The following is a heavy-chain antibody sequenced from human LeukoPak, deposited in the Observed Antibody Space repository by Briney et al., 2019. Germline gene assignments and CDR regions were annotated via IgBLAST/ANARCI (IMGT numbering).Heavy chain of an antibody. CDR3: AGSRYPEPQDLDY. V-gene: IGHV3-48*03. CDR1: GFTFNIYE. Sequence: GGSLRLSCAASGFTFNIYEMNWVRLAPGKGLEWISYISADRNVIYYADSVKGRFIISRDNAKNSLYLQMNSLRAEDTAVYYCAGSRYPEPQDLDYWGQGTLVSVSS. CDR2: ISADRNVI. J-gene: IGHJ4*02. D-gene: IGHD1-14*01.